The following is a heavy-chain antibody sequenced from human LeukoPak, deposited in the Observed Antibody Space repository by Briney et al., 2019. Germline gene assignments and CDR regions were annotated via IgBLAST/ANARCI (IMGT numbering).Heavy chain of an antibody. CDR3: ARVFELGMNAVDL. Sequence: SGPTLVNPSWTMSLTCAISGASITNRNWWSWVRQPPGKGLEWIGEIYHTGITKYSPSLKSRVTISVDKSKNQFSLNVTSVTAADTAIYYCARVFELGMNAVDLWGQGTMVTVSS. CDR2: IYHTGIT. V-gene: IGHV4-4*02. D-gene: IGHD7-27*01. CDR1: GASITNRNW. J-gene: IGHJ3*01.